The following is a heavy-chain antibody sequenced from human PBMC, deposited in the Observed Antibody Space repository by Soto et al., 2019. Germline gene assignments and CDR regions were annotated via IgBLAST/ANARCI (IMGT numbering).Heavy chain of an antibody. V-gene: IGHV4-30-2*01. Sequence: PSETLSLTCAVSGGPITSGGYSWRWIRQPPGKGLEWIGYIYHSGGTYYNPSLKSRVTLSIDRTKKQFSLKLKSVTAADTAVYFCARTMTTSGWFDPWGQGXLVTVSS. CDR2: IYHSGGT. CDR1: GGPITSGGYS. CDR3: ARTMTTSGWFDP. D-gene: IGHD4-17*01. J-gene: IGHJ5*02.